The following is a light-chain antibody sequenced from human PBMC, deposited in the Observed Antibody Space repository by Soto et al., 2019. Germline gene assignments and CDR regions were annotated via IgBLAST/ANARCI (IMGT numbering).Light chain of an antibody. J-gene: IGKJ1*01. CDR2: KAS. CDR3: QQYNSYPWT. Sequence: DIQMTQSPSTLSASVGDRVTITCRASQRISSWLAWYQQKPGKAPKLPIYKASSLESGVPSRFSGSGSGTEFTLTISSLQPDDFATYYCQQYNSYPWTFGQGTKVEIK. V-gene: IGKV1-5*03. CDR1: QRISSW.